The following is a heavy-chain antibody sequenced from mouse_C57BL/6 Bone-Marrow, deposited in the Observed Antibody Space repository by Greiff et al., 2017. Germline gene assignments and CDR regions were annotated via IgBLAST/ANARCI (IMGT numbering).Heavy chain of an antibody. D-gene: IGHD4-1*02. CDR1: GYAFSSSW. CDR2: IYPGDGDT. J-gene: IGHJ2*01. Sequence: QVQLQQSGPELVKPGASVKISCKASGYAFSSSWMNWVKQRPGKGLEWIGRIYPGDGDTNYNGKFKGKATLTADKSSSTAYMQLSSLTSEDSAVYFCARPTGDFDYWGQGTTLTVSS. CDR3: ARPTGDFDY. V-gene: IGHV1-82*01.